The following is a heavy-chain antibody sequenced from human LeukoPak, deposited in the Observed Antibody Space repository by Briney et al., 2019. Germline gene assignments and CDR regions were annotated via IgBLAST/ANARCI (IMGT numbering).Heavy chain of an antibody. J-gene: IGHJ6*03. D-gene: IGHD4-17*01. V-gene: IGHV3-13*01. CDR2: IGTAGDT. CDR3: ARDGDTVLTRGYYHYIDV. CDR1: GFTFDDYA. Sequence: GGSLRLSCAASGFTFDDYAMHWVRQAPGKGLEWVSAIGTAGDTYYPGSAKGRFTISRDNAKKSLYLQMISLRAEDTALYYCARDGDTVLTRGYYHYIDVWGKGTTVTVSS.